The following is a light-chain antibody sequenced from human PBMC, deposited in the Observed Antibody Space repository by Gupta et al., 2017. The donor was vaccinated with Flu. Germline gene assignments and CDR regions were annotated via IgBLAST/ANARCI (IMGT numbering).Light chain of an antibody. V-gene: IGKV3-15*01. CDR3: QQYGNWPPDT. Sequence: EIVLTQSPTTLSVSPGERATLSCRASQSVSSNLAWYQQKPGQAPRLLIYGASTRAPGIPARFSGSGSGTEFTVTISSLQSEDFAVYYCQQYGNWPPDTFGQGTKVEI. CDR1: QSVSSN. J-gene: IGKJ2*01. CDR2: GAS.